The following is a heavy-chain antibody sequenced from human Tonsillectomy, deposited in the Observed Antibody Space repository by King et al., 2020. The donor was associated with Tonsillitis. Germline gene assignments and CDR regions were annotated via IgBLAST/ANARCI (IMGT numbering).Heavy chain of an antibody. J-gene: IGHJ4*02. V-gene: IGHV3-30*04. CDR2: ISYDGSNK. Sequence: VQLVESGGGVVQPGRSLRLSCAASGFTFSSYAMHWVRQAPGKGLEWVAVISYDGSNKYYADSVKGRFTISRDNSKNTLYLQMNSLRAEDTAVYYCASDDSSGYYYSFDYWGQGTLVTVSS. D-gene: IGHD3-22*01. CDR1: GFTFSSYA. CDR3: ASDDSSGYYYSFDY.